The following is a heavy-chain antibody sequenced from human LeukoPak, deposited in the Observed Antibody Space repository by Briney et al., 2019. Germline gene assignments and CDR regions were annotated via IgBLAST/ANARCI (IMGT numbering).Heavy chain of an antibody. J-gene: IGHJ4*02. V-gene: IGHV4-4*09. D-gene: IGHD3-22*01. CDR1: GGSISSYY. CDR2: IYTSGSI. CDR3: ARSSRYDSSGYYYYFDY. Sequence: SEPLSLTCTVSGGSISSYYWSWIRQPPGKGLEWIGYIYTSGSINYNPSLKSRVTISVDTSKNQFSLKLSSVTAADTAVYYCARSSRYDSSGYYYYFDYWGQGTLVTVSS.